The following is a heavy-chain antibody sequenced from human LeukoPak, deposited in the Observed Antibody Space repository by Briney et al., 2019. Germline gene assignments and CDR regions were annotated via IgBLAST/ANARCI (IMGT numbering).Heavy chain of an antibody. CDR2: IMSDGRST. V-gene: IGHV3-74*01. CDR3: TKGGSSWFEGYFDS. J-gene: IGHJ4*02. CDR1: GFTFTTYG. Sequence: GGSLRLSCAASGFTFTTYGMHWVRQAPGKGLVWVSRIMSDGRSTYADSVKGRFTISRDISKNALYLEVNSLTTEDTALYYCTKGGSSWFEGYFDSWGQGTLVTVSS. D-gene: IGHD6-13*01.